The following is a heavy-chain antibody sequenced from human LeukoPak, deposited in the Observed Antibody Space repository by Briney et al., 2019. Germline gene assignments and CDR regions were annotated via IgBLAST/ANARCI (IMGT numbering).Heavy chain of an antibody. V-gene: IGHV3-21*01. J-gene: IGHJ4*02. CDR3: ARRKRPGATSDY. D-gene: IGHD5-12*01. Sequence: GGSLRLSCAASGFTFSSYSMNWVRQAPGKGLEWVSSISSSSSYIYYADSVKGRFTISRDNAKNSLYLQMNSLRAEDTAEYYCARRKRPGATSDYWGQGTLVTVSS. CDR2: ISSSSSYI. CDR1: GFTFSSYS.